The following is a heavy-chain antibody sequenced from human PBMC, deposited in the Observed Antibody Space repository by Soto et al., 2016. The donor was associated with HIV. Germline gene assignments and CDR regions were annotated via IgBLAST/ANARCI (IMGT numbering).Heavy chain of an antibody. CDR1: GFTFSNAW. Sequence: EVQLVESGGGLVKPGGSLRLSCAASGFTFSNAWMTWVRQAPGKGLEWVGRIKTKTDDGTTDYAAPVKGRFTISRDDSKNTLYLQMNSLKTEDTAVYYCTTGTDRGLTYYYYYGMDVWGQGPRPPSP. CDR2: IKTKTDDGTT. CDR3: TTGTDRGLTYYYYYGMDV. J-gene: IGHJ6*02. V-gene: IGHV3-15*01. D-gene: IGHD2-21*02.